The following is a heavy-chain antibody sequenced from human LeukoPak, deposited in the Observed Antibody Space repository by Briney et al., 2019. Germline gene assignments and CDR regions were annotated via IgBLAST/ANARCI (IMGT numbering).Heavy chain of an antibody. CDR1: GYTFTGYY. V-gene: IGHV1-2*02. CDR3: ARDKEYSSSWYNWFDP. D-gene: IGHD6-13*01. Sequence: GASVKVSCKASGYTFTGYYMHWVRQAPGQGLEWMGWINPNSGGTNYAQKFQGRVTMTRDTSISTAYMELSRLRSDDTAVYYCARDKEYSSSWYNWFDPWGQGTLVTVSS. CDR2: INPNSGGT. J-gene: IGHJ5*02.